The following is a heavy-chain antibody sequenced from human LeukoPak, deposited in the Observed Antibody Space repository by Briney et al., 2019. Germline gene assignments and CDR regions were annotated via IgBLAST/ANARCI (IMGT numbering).Heavy chain of an antibody. CDR1: GYTFTSYY. D-gene: IGHD2-2*01. CDR3: AKDLGVVVAAQYYFDY. V-gene: IGHV1-46*01. Sequence: ASVKVSCKASGYTFTSYYMHWVRQAPGQGLEWMGIINPSGGSTSYAQKFQGRVTMTRDMSTSTVYMELSSLRAEDTAVYYCAKDLGVVVAAQYYFDYWGQGTLLTVSS. CDR2: INPSGGST. J-gene: IGHJ4*02.